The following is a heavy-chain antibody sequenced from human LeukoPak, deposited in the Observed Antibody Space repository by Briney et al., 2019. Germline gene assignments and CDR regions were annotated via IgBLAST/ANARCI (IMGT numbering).Heavy chain of an antibody. CDR2: IYQSGAT. D-gene: IGHD1-20*01. V-gene: IGHV4-39*01. J-gene: IGHJ4*02. CDR3: ARLTSNWYFDY. CDR1: GGSISDSIYF. Sequence: SETLSLTCTVSGGSISDSIYFWGWIRQPPGKGLEWIGNIYQSGATYYTPSLKSRVTISVGTSKNQFSLNLSSVTAADTAVYYCARLTSNWYFDYWGQGTLVTVSS.